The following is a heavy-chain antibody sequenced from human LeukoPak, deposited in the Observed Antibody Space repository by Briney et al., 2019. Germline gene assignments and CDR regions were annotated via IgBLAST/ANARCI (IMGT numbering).Heavy chain of an antibody. D-gene: IGHD6-19*01. CDR3: ARSGATSGWSYFFDI. Sequence: SETLSLTCTVSDESINRHHWNWLRQSPGKGLEWIGYIYKSGFTNYNHSLKNRVTMSLDTSKNRVSLKLTSVTAADTAVYYCARSGATSGWSYFFDIWGQGTLVTVSS. CDR2: IYKSGFT. V-gene: IGHV4-59*11. CDR1: DESINRHH. J-gene: IGHJ4*02.